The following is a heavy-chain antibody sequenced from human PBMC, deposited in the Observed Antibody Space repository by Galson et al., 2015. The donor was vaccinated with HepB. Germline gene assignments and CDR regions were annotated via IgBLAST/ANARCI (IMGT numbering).Heavy chain of an antibody. D-gene: IGHD3-22*01. CDR2: INHSGST. J-gene: IGHJ4*02. V-gene: IGHV4-34*01. CDR1: GGSFSGYY. Sequence: SETLSLTCAVYGGSFSGYYWSWIRQPPGKGLEWIGEINHSGSTNYNPSLKSRVTISVDTSKNQFSLKLSSVTAADTAVYYCARGPRERVVVTKGYFDYWGQGTLVTVSS. CDR3: ARGPRERVVVTKGYFDY.